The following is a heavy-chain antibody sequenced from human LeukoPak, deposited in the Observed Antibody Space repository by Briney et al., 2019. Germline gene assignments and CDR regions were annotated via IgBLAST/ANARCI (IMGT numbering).Heavy chain of an antibody. CDR1: VFTINDAW. D-gene: IGHD6-6*01. V-gene: IGHV3-15*01. J-gene: IGHJ4*02. CDR2: IKSKTDGGTT. Sequence: GGSLRLSCAASVFTINDAWKSWVREAPGKGLEWVGRIKSKTDGGTTEYAAPVKGRFTISRDDSKNTLYLQMNSLKTEDTAMYYCSSWGSTPGVSSDDYWGQGTLVTVSS. CDR3: SSWGSTPGVSSDDY.